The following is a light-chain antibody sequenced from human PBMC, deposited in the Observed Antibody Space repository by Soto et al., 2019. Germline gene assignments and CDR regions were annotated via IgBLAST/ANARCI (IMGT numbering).Light chain of an antibody. V-gene: IGLV2-14*01. CDR2: DVS. J-gene: IGLJ2*01. CDR3: SSYTSSSTHVV. Sequence: QSALTQPASVSGSPGQSITISCTGTSSDVGGYNYVSWYQQHPGIAPKLMIYDVSNRPSGVSNRFSGSKSGNTASLTISGLQAEYEADYYCSSYTSSSTHVVFGGGTKLT. CDR1: SSDVGGYNY.